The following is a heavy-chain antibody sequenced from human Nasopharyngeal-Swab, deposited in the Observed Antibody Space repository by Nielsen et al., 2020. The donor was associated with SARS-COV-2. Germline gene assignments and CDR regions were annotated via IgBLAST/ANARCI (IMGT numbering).Heavy chain of an antibody. Sequence: GESLKISCKDSGFTFSSYSMNWVRQAPGKGLEWVSSISSSSSYIYYADSVKGRFTISRDNAKNSLYLQMNSLRAEDTAVYYCAGTAAGLRYNWFDPWGQGTLVTVSS. J-gene: IGHJ5*02. D-gene: IGHD6-13*01. CDR3: AGTAAGLRYNWFDP. CDR1: GFTFSSYS. CDR2: ISSSSSYI. V-gene: IGHV3-21*01.